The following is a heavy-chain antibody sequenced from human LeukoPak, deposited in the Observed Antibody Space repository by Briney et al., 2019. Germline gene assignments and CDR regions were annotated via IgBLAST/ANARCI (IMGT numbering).Heavy chain of an antibody. V-gene: IGHV3-30-3*01. D-gene: IGHD6-19*01. Sequence: GGSLRLSCAASGFTSSSYAMHWVRQAPGKGLEWVAVISYDGSNKYYADSVKGRFTISRDNSKNMLYLQMNSLRAEDTAVYYCARDRTFYSSGSRGDAFDIWGQGTMVTVSS. J-gene: IGHJ3*02. CDR2: ISYDGSNK. CDR3: ARDRTFYSSGSRGDAFDI. CDR1: GFTSSSYA.